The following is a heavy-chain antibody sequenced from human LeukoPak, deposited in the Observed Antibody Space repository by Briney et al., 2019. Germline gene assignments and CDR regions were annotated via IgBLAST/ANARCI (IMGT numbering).Heavy chain of an antibody. CDR1: GFTFSDYY. J-gene: IGHJ4*02. Sequence: GGSLRPSCAASGFTFSDYYMSWIRQAPGKGLEWVSYISSSGSTIYYADSVKGRFTISRDNAKNSLYLQMNSLRAEDTAVYYCAREERIVGAAFDYWGQGTLVTVSS. D-gene: IGHD1-26*01. V-gene: IGHV3-11*01. CDR3: AREERIVGAAFDY. CDR2: ISSSGSTI.